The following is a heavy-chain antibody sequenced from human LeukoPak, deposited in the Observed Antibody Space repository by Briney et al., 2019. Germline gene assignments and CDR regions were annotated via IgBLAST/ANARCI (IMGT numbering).Heavy chain of an antibody. D-gene: IGHD3-10*01. CDR3: ARLRGAQTSYPDY. CDR1: GCILNKYG. J-gene: IGHJ4*02. CDR2: IWLDGSKE. Sequence: GRSLTLSCAASGCILNKYGMHWVRPAPAKGLAGVAVIWLDGSKEYYADSVKGRFTISRDNSQNILYLQMRSLRAEDTAVYYCARLRGAQTSYPDYWGQGTLVTVSS. V-gene: IGHV3-33*01.